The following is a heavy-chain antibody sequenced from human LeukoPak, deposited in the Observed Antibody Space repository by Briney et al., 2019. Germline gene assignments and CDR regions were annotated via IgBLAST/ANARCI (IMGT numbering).Heavy chain of an antibody. D-gene: IGHD1-26*01. CDR3: ARDGGSYPYSWFDP. J-gene: IGHJ5*02. CDR2: ITSSSNYI. CDR1: GFTFSTYS. Sequence: GGSLRLSCADSGFTFSTYSMSWVRQAPGKGLEWVSSITSSSNYIYYADSVKGRFTISRDNAKNSLSLQINSLRAEDTAVYYCARDGGSYPYSWFDPWGQGTLVTVSS. V-gene: IGHV3-21*01.